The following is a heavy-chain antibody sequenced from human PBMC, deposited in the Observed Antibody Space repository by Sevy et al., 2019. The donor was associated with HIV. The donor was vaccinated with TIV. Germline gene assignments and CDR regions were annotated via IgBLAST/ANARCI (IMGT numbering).Heavy chain of an antibody. V-gene: IGHV3-23*01. CDR2: ISGSTTNT. Sequence: GGSLRLSCAASGFTFRTYAMSWVRQAPGMGLEWVSSISGSTTNTNYADSVKGRFTISRDNSKNTLYLQMNSLRAEDMAVYYCARAGDTYYYDSSGYGVDYWGQGTLVTVSS. D-gene: IGHD3-22*01. CDR3: ARAGDTYYYDSSGYGVDY. CDR1: GFTFRTYA. J-gene: IGHJ4*02.